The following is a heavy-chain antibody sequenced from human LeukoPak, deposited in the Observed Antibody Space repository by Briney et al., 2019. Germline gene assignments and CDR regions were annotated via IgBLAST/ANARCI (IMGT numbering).Heavy chain of an antibody. Sequence: GGSLRLSCVASGFIFSTYSMNWVRQAPGKGLEWVSYISSSSSTLYYADSVKGRFTISRDNAKNSLYLHMNSLRAEDTAVYYCAEVSGGGLYYDGMDVWGQGTTVTVSS. D-gene: IGHD1-14*01. J-gene: IGHJ6*02. CDR1: GFIFSTYS. V-gene: IGHV3-48*01. CDR2: ISSSSSTL. CDR3: AEVSGGGLYYDGMDV.